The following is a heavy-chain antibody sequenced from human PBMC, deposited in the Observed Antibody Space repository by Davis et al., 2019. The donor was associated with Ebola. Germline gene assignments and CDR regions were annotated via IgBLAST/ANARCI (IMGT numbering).Heavy chain of an antibody. CDR3: AKDREYYDYIWGSPRYYFDY. D-gene: IGHD3-16*01. Sequence: GESLKISCAASGFTFSDYYMSWIRQAPGKGLEWVSYISSSGSTIYYADSVKGRFTISRDNSKNTLYLQMKSLRAEETAVYYCAKDREYYDYIWGSPRYYFDYWGQGTLVTVSS. CDR1: GFTFSDYY. J-gene: IGHJ4*02. CDR2: ISSSGSTI. V-gene: IGHV3-11*01.